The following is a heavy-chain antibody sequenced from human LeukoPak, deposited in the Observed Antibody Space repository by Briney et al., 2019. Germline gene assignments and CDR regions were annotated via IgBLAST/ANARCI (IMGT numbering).Heavy chain of an antibody. CDR2: IYFTGTT. Sequence: PSETLSPTCTVSGGSISNYYWTWIRQPPGKGLERIGCIYFTGTTNYNPSLKSRVTISLDTSNNQFSLKLTSVTAADTAVYYCARISPTSGTYWGNLYYYMDVWGKGTTVTVSS. J-gene: IGHJ6*03. V-gene: IGHV4-59*01. D-gene: IGHD1-26*01. CDR3: ARISPTSGTYWGNLYYYMDV. CDR1: GGSISNYY.